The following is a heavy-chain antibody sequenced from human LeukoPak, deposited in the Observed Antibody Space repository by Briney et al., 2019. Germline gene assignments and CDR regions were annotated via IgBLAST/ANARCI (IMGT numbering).Heavy chain of an antibody. V-gene: IGHV3-30*04. D-gene: IGHD5-12*01. CDR3: ARPSGYSGYDTFDY. CDR2: ISYDGSNK. J-gene: IGHJ4*02. Sequence: PGGSPRLSCAASGFTFRSYAMLWVRQAPGKGLEWVAVISYDGSNKYYADSVKGRFTISRDNSKNTLYLQMNSLRAEDTAVYYCARPSGYSGYDTFDYWGQGTLVTASS. CDR1: GFTFRSYA.